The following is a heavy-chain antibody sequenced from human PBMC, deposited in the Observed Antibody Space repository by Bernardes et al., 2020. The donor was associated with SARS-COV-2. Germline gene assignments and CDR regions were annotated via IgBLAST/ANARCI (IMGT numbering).Heavy chain of an antibody. Sequence: ASAKVCCKTSGYTFTAYDISWVRQATGQGLEWMGWMTPTSATTGYAQKFQGRLTMTRDTSVSTAYMELTSLTSDDTAIYFCAIMMVGPTNYYYYYGMDVWGKGTTVTVSS. CDR3: AIMMVGPTNYYYYYGMDV. J-gene: IGHJ6*04. CDR1: GYTFTAYD. V-gene: IGHV1-8*01. CDR2: MTPTSATT. D-gene: IGHD1-26*01.